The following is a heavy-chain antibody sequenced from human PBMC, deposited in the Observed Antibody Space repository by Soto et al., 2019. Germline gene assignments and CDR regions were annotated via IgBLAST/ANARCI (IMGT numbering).Heavy chain of an antibody. D-gene: IGHD2-15*01. CDR1: GGTFSCYA. J-gene: IGHJ5*02. CDR3: AREVGYCSGGSCYSGWVWFDP. Sequence: QVQLVQSGAEVKKPGSSVTVSCKASGGTFSCYAISWVRQAPGQGLEWMGGIIPIFGTANYAQKFQGRVTINSDKSTSTAYMELSSLRSEDTAVYYCAREVGYCSGGSCYSGWVWFDPWGQVTLVTVSS. V-gene: IGHV1-69*06. CDR2: IIPIFGTA.